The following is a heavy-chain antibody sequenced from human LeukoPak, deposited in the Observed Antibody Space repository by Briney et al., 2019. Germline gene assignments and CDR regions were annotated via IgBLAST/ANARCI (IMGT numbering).Heavy chain of an antibody. D-gene: IGHD3-10*01. Sequence: PGRSLRLSCAASGFTFDDYAMHWVRQAPGKGLEWVSGVSWNSGSIGYADSVKGRFTISRDNAKNSLYLQMNSLRAEDTALYYCAKSQGRGFGQDAFDIWGQGTMVTVSS. J-gene: IGHJ3*02. V-gene: IGHV3-9*01. CDR1: GFTFDDYA. CDR3: AKSQGRGFGQDAFDI. CDR2: VSWNSGSI.